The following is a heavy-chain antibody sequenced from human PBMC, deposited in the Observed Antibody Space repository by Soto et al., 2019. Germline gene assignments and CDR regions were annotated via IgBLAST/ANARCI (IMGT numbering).Heavy chain of an antibody. CDR2: IYWVGDR. D-gene: IGHD2-21*02. CDR1: GFSLSTGGMG. CDR3: VHSRCGGDCLQSYSSHYYYGMDI. Sequence: QITLKESGPTLVKPTQTLTLTCTFAGFSLSTGGMGVGWIRQPPGKALEWLALIYWVGDRRTRPSLMSRLTIAKDTSKNQVVLTMTNMDPVDTATYYCVHSRCGGDCLQSYSSHYYYGMDIWGQGTTVTVSS. J-gene: IGHJ6*02. V-gene: IGHV2-5*02.